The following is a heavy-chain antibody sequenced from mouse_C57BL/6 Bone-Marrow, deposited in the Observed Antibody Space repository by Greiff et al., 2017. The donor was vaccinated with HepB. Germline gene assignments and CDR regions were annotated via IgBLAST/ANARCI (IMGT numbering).Heavy chain of an antibody. CDR3: AEAFGYYGSSR. CDR1: GYTFTSYW. J-gene: IGHJ1*03. CDR2: IHPNSGST. V-gene: IGHV1-64*01. Sequence: LQQPGAELVKPGASVKLSCKASGYTFTSYWMHWVKQRPGQGLEWIGMIHPNSGSTNYNEKFKSKATLTVDKSSSTAYMQLSSLTSEDSAVYYCAEAFGYYGSSRWGTGTTVTVSS. D-gene: IGHD1-1*01.